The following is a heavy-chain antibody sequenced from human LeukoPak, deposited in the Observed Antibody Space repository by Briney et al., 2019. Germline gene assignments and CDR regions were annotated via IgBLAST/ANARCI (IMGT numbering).Heavy chain of an antibody. D-gene: IGHD1-26*01. Sequence: SETLSLTCTVSGGSISSSSYYWGWIRQPPGKGLEWIGSIYYSGSTYYNPSLKSRVTISVDTSKNQFSLKLSSVTAADTAVYYCARSSRDWELLQGDYFDYWGQGTLVTVSS. CDR2: IYYSGST. CDR1: GGSISSSSYY. CDR3: ARSSRDWELLQGDYFDY. J-gene: IGHJ4*02. V-gene: IGHV4-39*07.